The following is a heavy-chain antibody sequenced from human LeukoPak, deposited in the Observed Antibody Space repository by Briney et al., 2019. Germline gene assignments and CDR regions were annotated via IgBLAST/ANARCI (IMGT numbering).Heavy chain of an antibody. V-gene: IGHV4-59*01. CDR1: GGSISSYY. J-gene: IGHJ4*02. CDR3: ARDPYSYGYFDY. CDR2: IYYSGST. Sequence: PSETLSLTCTVSGGSISSYYWSWIRQPPGKGLEWIGYIYYSGSTNYNPSLKSRVTISVDTSKNQFSLKLSSVTAADTAVYYCARDPYSYGYFDYWGQGTLVTVSS. D-gene: IGHD5-18*01.